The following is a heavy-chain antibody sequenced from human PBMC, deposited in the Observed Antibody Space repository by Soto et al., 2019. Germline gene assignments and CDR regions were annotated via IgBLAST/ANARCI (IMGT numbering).Heavy chain of an antibody. D-gene: IGHD3-22*01. CDR1: EFTFSSYA. Sequence: EVQLLESGGDLVQPGRSLRLSCAASEFTFSSYAMNWVRQAPGKGLEWVSVISGGGGTTYYADSVKGRFRISRDNSKNTLYLQMNSLRVEDTAVYYCAKGKVAYDNSGLQYFYYFPMNVWGQGTTVTVSS. J-gene: IGHJ6*02. CDR2: ISGGGGTT. CDR3: AKGKVAYDNSGLQYFYYFPMNV. V-gene: IGHV3-23*01.